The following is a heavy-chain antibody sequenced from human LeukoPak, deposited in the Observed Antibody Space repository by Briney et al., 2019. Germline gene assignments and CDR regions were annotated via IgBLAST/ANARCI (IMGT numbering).Heavy chain of an antibody. D-gene: IGHD2-15*01. CDR2: ISGSGGST. V-gene: IGHV3-23*01. CDR1: GFLFNDYA. Sequence: GGSLRLSCAASGFLFNDYAMNWVRQAPGKGLEWVSAISGSGGSTYYADSVKGRFTISRDNSKNTLYLQMNSLRAEDTAVYYCARGGGRLPYDYWGQGTLVTVSS. J-gene: IGHJ4*02. CDR3: ARGGGRLPYDY.